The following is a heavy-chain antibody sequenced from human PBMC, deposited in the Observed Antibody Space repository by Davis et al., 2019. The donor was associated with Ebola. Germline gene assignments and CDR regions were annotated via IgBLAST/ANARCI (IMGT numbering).Heavy chain of an antibody. V-gene: IGHV3-33*01. CDR1: GFTFSSYG. Sequence: GESLKISCAASGFTFSSYGMHWVRQAPGKGLEWVAVIWYDGSNKYYADSVKGRFTISRDNSKNTLYLQMNSLRAEDTAVYYCARSVRRGNGNDAFDIWGQGTMVTVSS. CDR2: IWYDGSNK. J-gene: IGHJ3*02. D-gene: IGHD4-23*01. CDR3: ARSVRRGNGNDAFDI.